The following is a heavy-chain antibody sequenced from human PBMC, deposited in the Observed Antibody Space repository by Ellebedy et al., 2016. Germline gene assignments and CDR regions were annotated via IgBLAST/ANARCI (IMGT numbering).Heavy chain of an antibody. CDR2: IWYDGSDK. Sequence: GESLKISXAASGFTFSSFGMHWVRQAPGKGLEWVALIWYDGSDKYYADSVKGRFTISRDNSKNTLYLQMNSLRAEDTAMYYCARDLSTSVIRGKVIGGWFDPWGQGTLVSVSS. CDR1: GFTFSSFG. V-gene: IGHV3-33*01. CDR3: ARDLSTSVIRGKVIGGWFDP. D-gene: IGHD4-23*01. J-gene: IGHJ5*02.